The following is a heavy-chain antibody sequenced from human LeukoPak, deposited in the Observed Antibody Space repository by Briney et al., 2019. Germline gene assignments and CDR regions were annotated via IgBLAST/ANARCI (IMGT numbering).Heavy chain of an antibody. CDR1: GFTFSSYA. CDR2: ISGSGGST. J-gene: IGHJ5*02. CDR3: AKDQDIVVVVAVFDP. D-gene: IGHD2-15*01. V-gene: IGHV3-23*01. Sequence: GGSLRLSCAASGFTFSSYAMSWVRQAPGKGLEWVSAISGSGGSTYYADSVKGRFTISRDNYKNTLYLQMNSLRAEDTAVYYCAKDQDIVVVVAVFDPWGQGTLVTVSS.